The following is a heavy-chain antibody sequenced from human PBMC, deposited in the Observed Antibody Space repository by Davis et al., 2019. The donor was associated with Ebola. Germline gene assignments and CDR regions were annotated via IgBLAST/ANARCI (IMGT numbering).Heavy chain of an antibody. CDR1: GVTSNDHA. V-gene: IGHV3-9*02. CDR2: ISWDSVGI. J-gene: IGHJ6*02. CDR3: TKDIKPGGAGA. D-gene: IGHD3-10*01. Sequence: SLKISCVVPGVTSNDHAMHWVRQTPGKGLEWVSGISWDSVGIGYADSVKGRFTISRDNAKNSLYLQMNSLRVEDTAVDYWTKDIKPGGAGAWGQGTTGTVSS.